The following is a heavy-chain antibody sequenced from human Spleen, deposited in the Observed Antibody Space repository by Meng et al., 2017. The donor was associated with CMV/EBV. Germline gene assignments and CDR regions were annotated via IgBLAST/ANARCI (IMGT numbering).Heavy chain of an antibody. J-gene: IGHJ4*02. CDR3: ARDDQQGGYLDL. CDR1: GGSISSGGYY. V-gene: IGHV4-31*02. D-gene: IGHD2-2*01. CDR2: IYYIGTT. Sequence: TVSGGSISSGGYYWSWIRQHPGKGLEWIGYIYYIGTTYYNPSLKSRVAISVDTSKNYFSLKLSSVTAADTAVYYCARDDQQGGYLDLWGRGTLVTVSS.